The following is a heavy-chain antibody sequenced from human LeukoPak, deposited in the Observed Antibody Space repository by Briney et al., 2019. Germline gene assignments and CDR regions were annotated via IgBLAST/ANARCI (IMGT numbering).Heavy chain of an antibody. Sequence: SETLSLTCIVSGYSISSDYFWGWIRQPPGKGLEWIGSMYHSGSPYYNPSLKSRVTISVDMSKNQFSLKLSSVTAADTAAYYCARAPAVAAAFDIWGQGTMVIVSS. V-gene: IGHV4-38-2*02. J-gene: IGHJ3*02. D-gene: IGHD6-19*01. CDR1: GYSISSDYF. CDR3: ARAPAVAAAFDI. CDR2: MYHSGSP.